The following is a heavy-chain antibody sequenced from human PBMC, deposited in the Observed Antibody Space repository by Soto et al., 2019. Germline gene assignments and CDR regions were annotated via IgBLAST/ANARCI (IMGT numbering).Heavy chain of an antibody. V-gene: IGHV3-30*18. J-gene: IGHJ4*02. Sequence: GGSLRLSCAASGFTFSSYGMHWVRQAPGKGLEWVAVISYDGSNKYYADSVKGRFTISRDNSKNTPYLQMNSLRAEDTAVYYCAKADLDQSIAGPSFTDYWGQGTLVTVSS. CDR3: AKADLDQSIAGPSFTDY. D-gene: IGHD6-6*01. CDR1: GFTFSSYG. CDR2: ISYDGSNK.